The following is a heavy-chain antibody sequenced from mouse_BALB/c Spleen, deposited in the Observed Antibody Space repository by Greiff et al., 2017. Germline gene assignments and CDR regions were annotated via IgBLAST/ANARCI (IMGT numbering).Heavy chain of an antibody. CDR1: GFNIKDTY. CDR2: IDPANGNT. CDR3: ASYYYGSSSYAMDY. J-gene: IGHJ4*01. D-gene: IGHD1-1*01. V-gene: IGHV14-3*02. Sequence: EVQLQQSGAELVKPGASVKLSCTASGFNIKDTYMHWVKQRPEQGLEWIGRIDPANGNTKYDPKFQGKATITADTSSNTAYLQLSSLTSEDTAVYYCASYYYGSSSYAMDYWGQGTSVTVSS.